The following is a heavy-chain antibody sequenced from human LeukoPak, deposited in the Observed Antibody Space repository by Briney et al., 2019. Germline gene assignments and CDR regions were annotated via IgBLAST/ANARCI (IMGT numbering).Heavy chain of an antibody. CDR1: GFTFSSCS. D-gene: IGHD3-3*01. V-gene: IGHV3-48*01. CDR2: ISSSSTI. Sequence: PGGSLRLSCAASGFTFSSCSMNWVRQAPGKGLEWVSYISSSSTIYYADSVKGRFTISRDNAKNSLYLQMNSLRAEDTAVYYCARGRGHDFWSGYNDYWGQGTLVTVSS. CDR3: ARGRGHDFWSGYNDY. J-gene: IGHJ4*02.